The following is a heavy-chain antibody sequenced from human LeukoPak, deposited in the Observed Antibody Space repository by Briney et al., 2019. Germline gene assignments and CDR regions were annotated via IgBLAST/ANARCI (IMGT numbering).Heavy chain of an antibody. V-gene: IGHV4-59*08. CDR3: ARGGVVGATMVPDAFDI. Sequence: SETLSLTCTVPGGSISSYYWSWNRQPPGKGLEWIGYIYYSGSTNYNPSLKSRVTISVDTSKNQFSLKLSSVTAADTAVYYCARGGVVGATMVPDAFDIWGQGTMVTVSS. CDR1: GGSISSYY. D-gene: IGHD1-26*01. J-gene: IGHJ3*02. CDR2: IYYSGST.